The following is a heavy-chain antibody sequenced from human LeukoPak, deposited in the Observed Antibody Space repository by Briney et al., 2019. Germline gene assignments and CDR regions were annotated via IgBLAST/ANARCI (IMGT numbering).Heavy chain of an antibody. CDR1: TYTFTGYY. Sequence: ASVKVSCKTSTYTFTGYYIHWVRQAPGQGLEWMGWINPNSDGTNYAQKFQGRVTMTRDTSIRTAYMELSSLRSDDTAVYYCARGIRRGDSGYSPFDYWDQGTLVTVSS. CDR3: ARGIRRGDSGYSPFDY. D-gene: IGHD3-22*01. V-gene: IGHV1-2*02. J-gene: IGHJ4*02. CDR2: INPNSDGT.